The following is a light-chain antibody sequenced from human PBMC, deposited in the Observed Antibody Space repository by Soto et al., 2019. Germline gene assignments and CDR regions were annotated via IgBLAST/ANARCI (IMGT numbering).Light chain of an antibody. J-gene: IGKJ1*01. Sequence: IQLTQSPSSLSASVGDRVTITCRAGQGISSSLAWYQQKPGQAPNLLISAASTLQTGVPSRFSGSGSGTDFALTISSLQPEDFATYYCQQIDSYPRTFGQGTKVEI. CDR1: QGISSS. CDR3: QQIDSYPRT. CDR2: AAS. V-gene: IGKV1-9*01.